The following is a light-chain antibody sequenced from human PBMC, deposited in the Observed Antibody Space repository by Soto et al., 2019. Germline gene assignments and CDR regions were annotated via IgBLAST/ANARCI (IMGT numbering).Light chain of an antibody. CDR3: QQYNTWHPKMA. V-gene: IGKV3-15*01. J-gene: IGKJ1*01. CDR2: GAS. CDR1: QSFSSD. Sequence: VVTQSPSTLSVCPGETATLSCRARQSFSSDLAWYQQRPGQAPRLLIYGASTRATGIPARFRGSGSGTEFRLTISSLQSEDFATYYCQQYNTWHPKMAFGRGTKVEIK.